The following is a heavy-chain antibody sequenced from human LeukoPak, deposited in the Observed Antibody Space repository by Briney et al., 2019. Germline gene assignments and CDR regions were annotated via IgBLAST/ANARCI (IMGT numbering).Heavy chain of an antibody. CDR3: ASPYYYDSSGTDY. CDR1: GFTFSTFA. J-gene: IGHJ4*02. V-gene: IGHV3-21*01. D-gene: IGHD3-22*01. CDR2: ISSSSSYI. Sequence: GGSLRLSCAASGFTFSTFAMTWVRQAPGKGLEWVSSISSSSSYIYYADSVKGRFTISRDNAKNSLYLQMNSLRAEDTAVYYCASPYYYDSSGTDYWGQGTLVTVSS.